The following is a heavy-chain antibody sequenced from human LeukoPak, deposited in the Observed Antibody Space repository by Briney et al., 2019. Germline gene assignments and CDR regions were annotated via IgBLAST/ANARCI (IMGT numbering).Heavy chain of an antibody. D-gene: IGHD2-2*01. Sequence: SETLSLTCTVSGGSISSGGYYWSWIRQHPGKGLEWIGYIYYSGSTYYNPSLKSRVTISVDTSKNQFSLKLSSVTAADTAVYYCARDLGYCSSTSCRYFDYWGQGTLVTVSS. V-gene: IGHV4-31*03. CDR3: ARDLGYCSSTSCRYFDY. CDR2: IYYSGST. CDR1: GGSISSGGYY. J-gene: IGHJ4*02.